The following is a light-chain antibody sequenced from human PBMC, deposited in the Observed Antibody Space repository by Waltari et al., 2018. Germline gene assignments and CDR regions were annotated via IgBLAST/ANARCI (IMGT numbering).Light chain of an antibody. CDR1: QSISKY. Sequence: DIQMTQSPSSLSTSVGDKVTITCRASQSISKYLNWYQQRTGKAPKLLIYTASTLKSGVPSRFSGSGSGTDFTLTISSLQPEDFGTYYCQQSYSIPFTFGPGTKLDI. CDR3: QQSYSIPFT. CDR2: TAS. V-gene: IGKV1-39*01. J-gene: IGKJ3*01.